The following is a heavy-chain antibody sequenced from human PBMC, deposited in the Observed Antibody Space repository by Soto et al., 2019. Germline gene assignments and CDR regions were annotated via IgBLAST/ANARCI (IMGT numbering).Heavy chain of an antibody. CDR3: ASPIPPVGAMVRGVTAIYFAY. J-gene: IGHJ4*02. D-gene: IGHD3-10*01. Sequence: GGSLRLSCAASGFTFSSYAMSWVRQAPGKGLEWVSAISGSGGSTYYADSVKGRFTISRDNSKNTLYLQMNSLRAEDTAVYYCASPIPPVGAMVRGVTAIYFAYWGQGTLVTVSS. CDR1: GFTFSSYA. V-gene: IGHV3-23*01. CDR2: ISGSGGST.